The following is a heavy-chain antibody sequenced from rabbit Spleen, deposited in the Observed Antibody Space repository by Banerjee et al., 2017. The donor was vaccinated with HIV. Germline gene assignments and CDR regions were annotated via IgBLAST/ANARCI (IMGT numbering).Heavy chain of an antibody. V-gene: IGHV1S40*01. CDR3: ARGSAAMTMVITGYYLGL. CDR1: GFSFSSSYY. CDR2: IYADSSGST. D-gene: IGHD2-1*01. Sequence: QSLEVSGGDLVKPEGSLTLTCTASGFSFSSSYYMCWVRQAPGKGLECIACIYADSSGSTYYASWAKGRFTISKTSSTTVTLEMTSLTAADTATYFCARGSAAMTMVITGYYLGLWGQGTLVTVS. J-gene: IGHJ4*01.